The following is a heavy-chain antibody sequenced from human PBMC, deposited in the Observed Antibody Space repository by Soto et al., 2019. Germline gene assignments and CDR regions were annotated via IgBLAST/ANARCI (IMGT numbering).Heavy chain of an antibody. CDR1: GGTFSSYA. CDR2: FDPEDGET. V-gene: IGHV1-24*01. J-gene: IGHJ4*02. Sequence: QVQLVQSGAEVKKPGSSVKVSCKASGGTFSSYAISWVRQAPGQGLEWMGGFDPEDGETIYAQKFQGRVTMTEDTSTDTAYMELSSLRSEDTAVYYCATRAGGHNFLFDYWGQGTLVTVSS. CDR3: ATRAGGHNFLFDY. D-gene: IGHD1-20*01.